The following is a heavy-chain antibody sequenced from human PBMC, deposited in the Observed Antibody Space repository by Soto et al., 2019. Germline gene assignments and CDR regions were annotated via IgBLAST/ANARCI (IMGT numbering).Heavy chain of an antibody. CDR2: IYYSGST. D-gene: IGHD5-18*01. J-gene: IGHJ4*02. CDR1: GGSISSSSYY. Sequence: SETLSLTCTVSGGSISSSSYYWGWIRQPPGKGLEWIGSIYYSGSTYYNPSLKSRVTISVDTSKNQFSLKLGSVTAADTAVYYCANLVDTAMAIDYWGQGTLVTVSS. V-gene: IGHV4-39*01. CDR3: ANLVDTAMAIDY.